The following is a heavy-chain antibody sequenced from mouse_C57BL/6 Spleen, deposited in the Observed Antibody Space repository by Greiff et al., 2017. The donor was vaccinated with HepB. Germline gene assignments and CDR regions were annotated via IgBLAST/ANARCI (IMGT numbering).Heavy chain of an antibody. D-gene: IGHD1-1*01. V-gene: IGHV5-4*01. Sequence: EVMLVESGGGLVKPGGSLKLSCAASGFTFSSYAMSWVRQTPEKRLEWVATISDGGSYTYYPDNVKGRFTISRDNAKNNLYLQMSHLKSEDTAMYYCATEGYYYGSSFDYWGQGTTLTVSS. CDR3: ATEGYYYGSSFDY. CDR1: GFTFSSYA. J-gene: IGHJ2*01. CDR2: ISDGGSYT.